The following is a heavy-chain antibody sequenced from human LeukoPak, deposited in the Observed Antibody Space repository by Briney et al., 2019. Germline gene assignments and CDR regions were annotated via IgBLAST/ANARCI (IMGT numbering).Heavy chain of an antibody. J-gene: IGHJ6*03. V-gene: IGHV3-7*01. CDR3: ARVEYSGSYYGGYYYYYYMDV. CDR1: EFTFTSYG. CDR2: IKQDGSEK. D-gene: IGHD1-26*01. Sequence: PGGSLRLSCAASEFTFTSYGMHWVRQAPGKGLEWVANIKQDGSEKYYVDSVKGRFTISRDNAKNSLYLQMNSLRAEDTAVYYCARVEYSGSYYGGYYYYYYMDVWGKGTTVTISS.